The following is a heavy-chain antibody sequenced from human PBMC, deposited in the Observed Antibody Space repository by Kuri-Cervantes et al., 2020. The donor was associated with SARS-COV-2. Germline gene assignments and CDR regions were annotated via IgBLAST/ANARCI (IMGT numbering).Heavy chain of an antibody. J-gene: IGHJ4*02. Sequence: GGSLRLSCAASGFTFSSYAMHWVRQAPGKGLEWVAVISYDGSNKYYADSVKGRFTISRDNAKNSLYLQMNSLRAEDTAVYYCARGWSGRNPVFDYWGQGNLVTVSS. CDR1: GFTFSSYA. CDR3: ARGWSGRNPVFDY. CDR2: ISYDGSNK. D-gene: IGHD3-3*01. V-gene: IGHV3-30-3*01.